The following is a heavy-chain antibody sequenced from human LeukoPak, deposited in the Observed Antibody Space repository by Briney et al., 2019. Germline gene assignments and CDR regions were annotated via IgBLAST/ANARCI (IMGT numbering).Heavy chain of an antibody. J-gene: IGHJ4*02. CDR2: IRYDGSNK. CDR3: AREAARDDSSGYNFDF. D-gene: IGHD3-22*01. Sequence: GRSLRLSCAASGFTFSSHGMHWVRQAPGKGLEWVAVIRYDGSNKYYVDSVKGRFTISRDNSKNTLYLQMNSLRAEDTAVYYCAREAARDDSSGYNFDFWGQGTLVTVSS. V-gene: IGHV3-33*01. CDR1: GFTFSSHG.